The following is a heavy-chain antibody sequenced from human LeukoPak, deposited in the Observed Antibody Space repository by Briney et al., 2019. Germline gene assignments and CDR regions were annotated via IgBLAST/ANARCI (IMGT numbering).Heavy chain of an antibody. V-gene: IGHV4-4*07. J-gene: IGHJ6*02. CDR2: IYTSGST. D-gene: IGHD6-6*01. Sequence: SETLSLTCTVSGGSISSYYWSWIRQPAGKGLEWIGRIYTSGSTNYNPSLKSRVTMSVDTSKNQFSLKLSSVTAGDTAVYYCARDWATFEYSSSSLLYYYYGMDVWGQGTTVTVSS. CDR1: GGSISSYY. CDR3: ARDWATFEYSSSSLLYYYYGMDV.